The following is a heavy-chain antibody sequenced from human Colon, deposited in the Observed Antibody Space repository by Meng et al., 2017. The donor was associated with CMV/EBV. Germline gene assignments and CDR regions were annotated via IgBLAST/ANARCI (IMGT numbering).Heavy chain of an antibody. J-gene: IGHJ4*02. CDR1: TFNFNDYE. CDR3: AREGYSNFDH. CDR2: ISGSGSLI. V-gene: IGHV3-48*03. D-gene: IGHD4-11*01. Sequence: GESLKISCAASTFNFNDYEMNWVRQAPGRGLEWISYISGSGSLISYADSVRGRFIISRDNAKKSLYLQMNSLRAEDTALYYCAREGYSNFDHWGQGTLVTVSS.